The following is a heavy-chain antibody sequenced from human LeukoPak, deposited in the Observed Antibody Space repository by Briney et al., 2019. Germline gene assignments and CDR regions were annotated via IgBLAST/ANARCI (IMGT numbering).Heavy chain of an antibody. CDR1: GFTFSSYG. V-gene: IGHV3-33*01. J-gene: IGHJ4*02. Sequence: GGSLRLSCAASGFTFSSYGMHWVRKAPGKGLEWVAVIWYDGSNKYYADSVKGRFTISRDNSKNTLYLQMNSLRAEDTAVYYCARDRSVGGWSFDYWGQGTLVTVSS. CDR2: IWYDGSNK. D-gene: IGHD6-19*01. CDR3: ARDRSVGGWSFDY.